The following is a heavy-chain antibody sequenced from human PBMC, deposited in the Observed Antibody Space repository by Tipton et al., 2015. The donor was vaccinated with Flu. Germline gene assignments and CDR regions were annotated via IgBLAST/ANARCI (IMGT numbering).Heavy chain of an antibody. CDR1: GGSFSGYY. CDR2: INHSGST. CDR3: ARGRITMVRGVIIKGDFDY. J-gene: IGHJ4*02. V-gene: IGHV4-34*01. D-gene: IGHD3-10*01. Sequence: TLSLTCAVYGGSFSGYYWSWIRQPPGKGREWIGEINHSGSTNYNPSLKSRVTISVDTSKNQFSLKLSTVTAADTAVYYCARGRITMVRGVIIKGDFDYWGQGTLVTVSS.